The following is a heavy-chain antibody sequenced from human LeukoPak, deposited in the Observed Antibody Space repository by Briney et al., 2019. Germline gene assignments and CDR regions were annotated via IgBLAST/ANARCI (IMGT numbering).Heavy chain of an antibody. Sequence: KPSETLSLSCTVSGGSISTYYWTWIRQPPGKGLEWIGYIYYSGSTNYNPSLKSRVTISIDTSKRQFSLKLSSVTAADTAVYYCAGPRGEPRDFDYWGQGTLVTVSS. J-gene: IGHJ4*02. CDR3: AGPRGEPRDFDY. CDR2: IYYSGST. V-gene: IGHV4-59*08. D-gene: IGHD3-16*01. CDR1: GGSISTYY.